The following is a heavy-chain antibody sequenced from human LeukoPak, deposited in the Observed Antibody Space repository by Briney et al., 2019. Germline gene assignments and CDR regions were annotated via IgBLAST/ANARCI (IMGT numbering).Heavy chain of an antibody. J-gene: IGHJ4*02. V-gene: IGHV1-3*01. CDR1: GYTFTSYA. D-gene: IGHD2-8*01. CDR2: INAGNGNT. Sequence: ASVKVSCKASGYTFTSYAMHWVRQAPGQRLEWMGWINAGNGNTKYSQKFQGRVTITRDTSASTAYMELSSLRSDDTAVYYCARSRYCTNGVCYFGFDYWGQGTLVTVSS. CDR3: ARSRYCTNGVCYFGFDY.